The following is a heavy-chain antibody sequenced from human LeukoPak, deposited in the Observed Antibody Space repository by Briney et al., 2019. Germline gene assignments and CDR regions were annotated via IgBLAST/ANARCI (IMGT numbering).Heavy chain of an antibody. CDR1: GDSISSGSYY. V-gene: IGHV4-61*02. D-gene: IGHD3-22*01. CDR2: IYSSGST. J-gene: IGHJ4*02. Sequence: PSETLSLTCTVSGDSISSGSYYWTWIRQPAGRGLEWIGRIYSSGSTNYNPSLKSRVPISVDTSKNQSSLKLSSCTSSVTVVYYCARAKVSSSGYYLEGFDYWGQGTLVTVSS. CDR3: ARAKVSSSGYYLEGFDY.